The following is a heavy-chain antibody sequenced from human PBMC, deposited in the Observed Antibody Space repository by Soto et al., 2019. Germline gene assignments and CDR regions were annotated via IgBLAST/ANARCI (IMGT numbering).Heavy chain of an antibody. V-gene: IGHV4-31*03. Sequence: QVQLQESGPGLVKPSQTLSLTCTVSGVSISGHAYPWTWIRQYPGRGLEWIGYIYYSGTTNYNPSLKSRATISVDTSNSQFSLRLTSVTAADTAVYYCARVGAAAGTFGYFDFWGQGTLVTVSS. CDR1: GVSISGHAYP. CDR3: ARVGAAAGTFGYFDF. CDR2: IYYSGTT. D-gene: IGHD6-13*01. J-gene: IGHJ4*02.